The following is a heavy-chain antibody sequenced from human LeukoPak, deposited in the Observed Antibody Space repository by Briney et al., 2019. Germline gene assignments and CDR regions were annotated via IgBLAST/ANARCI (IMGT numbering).Heavy chain of an antibody. CDR1: GGSISSYY. Sequence: LSLTCTVSGGSISSYYMSWIRQAPGKGLEWVSYISSSGSTIYYADSVKGRFTISRDNAKNSLYLQMNSLRAEDTAVYYCVCGGSPGYWGQGTLVSVSS. D-gene: IGHD2-15*01. J-gene: IGHJ4*02. CDR3: VCGGSPGY. CDR2: ISSSGSTI. V-gene: IGHV3-11*01.